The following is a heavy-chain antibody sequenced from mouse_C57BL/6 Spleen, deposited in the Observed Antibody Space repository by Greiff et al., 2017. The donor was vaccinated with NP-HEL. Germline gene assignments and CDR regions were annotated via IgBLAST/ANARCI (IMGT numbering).Heavy chain of an antibody. V-gene: IGHV1-53*01. CDR3: ARDWNYYYAMDY. Sequence: QVQLQQSGTELVKPGASVKLSCKASGYTFTSYWMHWVKQRPGQGLEWIGNINPSNGGTNYNEKFKSKATLTVDKSSSTAYMQLSSLTSEDSAVYYCARDWNYYYAMDYWGQGTSVTVSS. CDR2: INPSNGGT. CDR1: GYTFTSYW. J-gene: IGHJ4*01. D-gene: IGHD4-1*01.